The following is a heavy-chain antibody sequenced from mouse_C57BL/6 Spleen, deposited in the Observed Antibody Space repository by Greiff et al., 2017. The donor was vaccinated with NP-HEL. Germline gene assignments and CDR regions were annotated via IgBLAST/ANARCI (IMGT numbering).Heavy chain of an antibody. V-gene: IGHV1-80*01. J-gene: IGHJ2*01. Sequence: VQLQQSGAELVKPGASVKISCKASGYAFSSYWMNWVKQRPGKGLEWIGQIYPGDGDTNYNGKFKGKATLTADKSSSTAYMQLSSLTSEASAVYFCARESTVVAFDYWGQGTTLTVSS. D-gene: IGHD1-1*01. CDR2: IYPGDGDT. CDR3: ARESTVVAFDY. CDR1: GYAFSSYW.